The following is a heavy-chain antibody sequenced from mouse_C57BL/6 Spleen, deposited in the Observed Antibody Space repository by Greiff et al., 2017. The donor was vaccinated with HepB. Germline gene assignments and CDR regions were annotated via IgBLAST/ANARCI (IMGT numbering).Heavy chain of an antibody. J-gene: IGHJ3*01. V-gene: IGHV5-4*03. CDR2: ISDGGSYT. Sequence: EVKVEESGGGLVKPGGSLKLSCAASGFTFSSYAMSWVRQTPEKRLEWVATISDGGSYTYYPDNVKGRFTISRDNAKNNLYLQMSHLKSEDTAMYYCASGVFAYWGQGTLVTVSA. CDR1: GFTFSSYA. CDR3: ASGVFAY.